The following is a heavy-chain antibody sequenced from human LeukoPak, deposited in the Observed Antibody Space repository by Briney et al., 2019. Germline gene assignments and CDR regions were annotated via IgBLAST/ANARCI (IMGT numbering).Heavy chain of an antibody. Sequence: GGSLRLSCAGSGFTFSSYWMSWVRQAPGKGREWVANIKQDGSEKYYLDSVKGRFTISRDNAKNSLYLQMNSLRAEDTALYYCATSGLVRGGDDYWGQGTLVTVSS. J-gene: IGHJ4*02. D-gene: IGHD3-10*01. CDR2: IKQDGSEK. V-gene: IGHV3-7*05. CDR1: GFTFSSYW. CDR3: ATSGLVRGGDDY.